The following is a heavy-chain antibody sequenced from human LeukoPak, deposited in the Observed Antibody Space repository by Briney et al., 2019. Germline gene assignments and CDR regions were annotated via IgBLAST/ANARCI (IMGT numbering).Heavy chain of an antibody. Sequence: QPGGSLRLSCTASGFTFGDYAMSWVRQAPGKGLERVGFIRSKAYGGTTEYAASVKGRFTISRDDSKSIAYLQMNSLKTEDTAVYYCTRGILGYCSSTSCYGYYYYYMDVWGKGTTVTISS. CDR1: GFTFGDYA. V-gene: IGHV3-49*04. CDR3: TRGILGYCSSTSCYGYYYYYMDV. CDR2: IRSKAYGGTT. J-gene: IGHJ6*03. D-gene: IGHD2-2*01.